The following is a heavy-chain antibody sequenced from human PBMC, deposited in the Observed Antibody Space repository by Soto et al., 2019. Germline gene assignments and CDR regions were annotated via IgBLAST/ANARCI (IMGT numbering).Heavy chain of an antibody. J-gene: IGHJ6*02. Sequence: PGGSLRLSCAASGFTFSSYGMHWVRQAPGKGLEWVAVISYDGSNKYYADSVKGRFTISRDNSKNTLYLQMNSIRAEDTAVYYCAKDRVSTVNHVRYYYYGMDVWGQGTTVTVSS. CDR1: GFTFSSYG. D-gene: IGHD4-4*01. CDR2: ISYDGSNK. CDR3: AKDRVSTVNHVRYYYYGMDV. V-gene: IGHV3-30*18.